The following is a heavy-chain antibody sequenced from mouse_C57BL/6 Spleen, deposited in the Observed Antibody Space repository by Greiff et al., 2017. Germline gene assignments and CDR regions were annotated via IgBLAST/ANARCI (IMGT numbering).Heavy chain of an antibody. V-gene: IGHV1-53*01. D-gene: IGHD2-4*01. J-gene: IGHJ4*01. CDR3: ARSDYDFDSPYAMDY. CDR2: INPSNGGT. CDR1: GYTFTSYW. Sequence: VQVVESGAELMKPGASVKLSCKASGYTFTSYWMHWVKQRPGQGLEWIGNINPSNGGTNYNEKFKSKATLTVDKSSSTAYMQLSSLTSEYSAVYYCARSDYDFDSPYAMDYWGQGTSVTVSS.